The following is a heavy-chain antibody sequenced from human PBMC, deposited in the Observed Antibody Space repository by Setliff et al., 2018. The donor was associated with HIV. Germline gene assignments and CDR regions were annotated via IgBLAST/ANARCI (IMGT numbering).Heavy chain of an antibody. CDR2: IYHSGST. V-gene: IGHV4-4*02. CDR1: GGSISSINW. D-gene: IGHD1-26*01. J-gene: IGHJ4*02. CDR3: ARSFRGYSGSYFDY. Sequence: PSETLSLTCAVSGGSISSINWWTWVRQTPGRGLEWIGGIYHSGSTNYNPSLKSRVTISVDKAQNQFSRKLTSVTAADTAVYYCARSFRGYSGSYFDYWGQGTLVTVSS.